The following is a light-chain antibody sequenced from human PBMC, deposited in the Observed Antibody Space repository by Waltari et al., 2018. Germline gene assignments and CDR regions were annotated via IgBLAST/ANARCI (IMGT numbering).Light chain of an antibody. V-gene: IGKV1-39*01. Sequence: DIQMTQYPSSLSASVGDTVTIPCRASQTINTCLNWYRKKPGKVPEVLIYAASSLQSGVPSRFAGSGSGTDFTLTIVGLLPEDFATYYCQQSFTAPFTFGPGTKV. J-gene: IGKJ3*01. CDR2: AAS. CDR3: QQSFTAPFT. CDR1: QTINTC.